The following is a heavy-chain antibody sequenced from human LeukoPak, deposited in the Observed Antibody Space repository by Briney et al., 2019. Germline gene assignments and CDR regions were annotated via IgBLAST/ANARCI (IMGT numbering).Heavy chain of an antibody. CDR3: ARVSVVGPIDY. Sequence: GGSLRLSCAASGFAFSDYYMSWIRQAPGKGLEWVSYISSSGSTIYYADSVKGRFTISRDNAKNSLYLQMNSLRAEDTAVYYCARVSVVGPIDYWGQGTLVTVSS. D-gene: IGHD1-26*01. CDR2: ISSSGSTI. J-gene: IGHJ4*02. CDR1: GFAFSDYY. V-gene: IGHV3-11*01.